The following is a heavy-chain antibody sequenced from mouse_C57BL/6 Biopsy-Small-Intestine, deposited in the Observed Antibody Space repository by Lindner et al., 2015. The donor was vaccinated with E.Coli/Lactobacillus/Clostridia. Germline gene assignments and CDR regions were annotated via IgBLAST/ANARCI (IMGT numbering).Heavy chain of an antibody. CDR1: GYTFTSYW. Sequence: VQLQESGAELAKPGASVKLSCKASGYTFTSYWMHWVKQRPGQGLEWIGYINPSSGYTKYNQKFKDKATLTTDKSSSTAYMQLSSLTYEDSAVYYCARSTSGYWFASWGQGTLVTVSA. D-gene: IGHD3-2*02. J-gene: IGHJ3*01. CDR2: INPSSGYT. V-gene: IGHV1-7*01. CDR3: ARSTSGYWFAS.